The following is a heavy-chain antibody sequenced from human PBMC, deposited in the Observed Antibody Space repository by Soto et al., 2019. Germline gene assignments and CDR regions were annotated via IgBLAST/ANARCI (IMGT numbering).Heavy chain of an antibody. CDR1: GFTFSSYA. Sequence: PGGSLRLSCAASGFTFSSYAMHWVRQAPGKGLEWVAVISYDGSNKYYADSVKGRFTISRDNSKNTLYLQMNSLRAEDTAVYYCARDFTGPGGYYYGMDVWGQGTTVTVSS. CDR3: ARDFTGPGGYYYGMDV. J-gene: IGHJ6*02. D-gene: IGHD3-9*01. CDR2: ISYDGSNK. V-gene: IGHV3-30-3*01.